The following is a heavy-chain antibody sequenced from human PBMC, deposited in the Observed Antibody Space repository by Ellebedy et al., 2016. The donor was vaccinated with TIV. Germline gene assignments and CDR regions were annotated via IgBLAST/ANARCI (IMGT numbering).Heavy chain of an antibody. CDR2: IWYDGSNK. CDR1: GFTFSSYG. V-gene: IGHV3-33*06. J-gene: IGHJ4*02. Sequence: GGSLRLSXAASGFTFSSYGMHWVRQAPGKGLEWVAVIWYDGSNKYYADSVKGRFTISRDNSKNTLYLQMNSLRAEDTAVYYCAKGDSSSWYGCFDYWGQGTLVTVSS. D-gene: IGHD6-13*01. CDR3: AKGDSSSWYGCFDY.